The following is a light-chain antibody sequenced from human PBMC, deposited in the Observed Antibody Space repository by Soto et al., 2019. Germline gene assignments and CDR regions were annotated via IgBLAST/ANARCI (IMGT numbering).Light chain of an antibody. V-gene: IGKV1-8*01. CDR2: AAS. Sequence: AIRMTQSPSSLSASTGDRVTITCRASQGISSYLAWYQQKPGKAPKLLIYAASTLQSGVPSRFSGSGSGTDFTLTISCRQSEYFATYYCQQYYSYPCTFGPATKLPI. J-gene: IGKJ3*01. CDR1: QGISSY. CDR3: QQYYSYPCT.